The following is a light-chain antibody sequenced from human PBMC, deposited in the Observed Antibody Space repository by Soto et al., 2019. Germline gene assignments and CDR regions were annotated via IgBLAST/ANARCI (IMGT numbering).Light chain of an antibody. V-gene: IGLV2-8*01. CDR3: ISFASSNTWV. CDR1: SSDVGAYNY. J-gene: IGLJ3*02. Sequence: QSAMTQPPSASGSPGQSVTISCTGGSSDVGAYNYVSWYQQHAGKAPKLVIYEVTKRPSGVPDRFSGSKSANTASLTVSGLQAEDESDYYCISFASSNTWVFGGGTKVTVL. CDR2: EVT.